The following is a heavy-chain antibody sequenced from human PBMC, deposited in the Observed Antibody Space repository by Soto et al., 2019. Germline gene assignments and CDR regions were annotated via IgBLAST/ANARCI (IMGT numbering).Heavy chain of an antibody. CDR2: INWNEDE. CDR1: GFSLRSAGVA. J-gene: IGHJ4*02. V-gene: IGHV2-5*01. CDR3: AHSAYVYGLSRLDF. Sequence: QITLKESGPALVKPTQTLTLPCTFSGFSLRSAGVAVGWFRQPPGQALEWLALINWNEDERYRPSLKSRLALPKDTSTTQVVLTVTNMESVDTGAYYCAHSAYVYGLSRLDFWGQGSLV. D-gene: IGHD4-17*01.